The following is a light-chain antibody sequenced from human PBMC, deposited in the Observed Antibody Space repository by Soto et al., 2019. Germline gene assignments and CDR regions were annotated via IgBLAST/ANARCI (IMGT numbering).Light chain of an antibody. CDR2: NAS. Sequence: ELVLTQSPAALSLSPGERATLSCRASQSVSSYLAWYQQKPGQAPRLLIYNASKRATGIPARFSGSGTGTDFTLTISSLEPEDFAVYYCQQRSSWPTFGQGTKVDIK. CDR1: QSVSSY. CDR3: QQRSSWPT. V-gene: IGKV3-11*01. J-gene: IGKJ1*01.